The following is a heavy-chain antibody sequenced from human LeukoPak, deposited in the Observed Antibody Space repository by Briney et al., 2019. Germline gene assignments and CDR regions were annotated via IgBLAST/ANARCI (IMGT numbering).Heavy chain of an antibody. Sequence: GGSLRLSCAASGFTFSSYEMNWVRQAPGKGLEWVANIKQDGSDIYYVDSVKGRFTISRDNAKNSLYLQMNSLRAEDTAVYYCARALYYGDLQSTWGQGTLVTVSS. D-gene: IGHD4-17*01. J-gene: IGHJ5*02. CDR1: GFTFSSYE. CDR3: ARALYYGDLQST. CDR2: IKQDGSDI. V-gene: IGHV3-7*01.